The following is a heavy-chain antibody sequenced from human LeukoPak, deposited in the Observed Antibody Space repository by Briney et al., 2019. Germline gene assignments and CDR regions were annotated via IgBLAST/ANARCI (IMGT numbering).Heavy chain of an antibody. Sequence: PGGSLRLSCAASGFTFSRNWMHWVRQAPGKGLVGVSRINSDGSSTSYADSVKGRFTISRDNAKNTLYLQMNSLRAEDTAVYYCAKTPKYYYDSRNAFDIWGQGTMVTVSS. V-gene: IGHV3-74*01. J-gene: IGHJ3*02. CDR3: AKTPKYYYDSRNAFDI. CDR1: GFTFSRNW. D-gene: IGHD3-22*01. CDR2: INSDGSST.